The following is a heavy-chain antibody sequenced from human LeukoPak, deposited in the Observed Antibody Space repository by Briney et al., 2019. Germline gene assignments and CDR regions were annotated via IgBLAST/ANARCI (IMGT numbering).Heavy chain of an antibody. CDR1: GYTFTSYG. D-gene: IGHD1-26*01. CDR3: ARDGGMWELLWPSYYYYYMDV. CDR2: ISAYNGNT. Sequence: ASVKVSCKASGYTFTSYGISWVRQAPGQGLEWMGWISAYNGNTNYAQKLQGRVTMTTDTSTSTAYMELRSLRSDDTAVYYCARDGGMWELLWPSYYYYYMDVWGKGTTVTVSS. J-gene: IGHJ6*03. V-gene: IGHV1-18*01.